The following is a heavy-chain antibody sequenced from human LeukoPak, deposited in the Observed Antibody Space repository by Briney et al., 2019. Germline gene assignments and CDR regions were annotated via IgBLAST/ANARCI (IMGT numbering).Heavy chain of an antibody. D-gene: IGHD5-18*01. J-gene: IGHJ4*02. Sequence: GRSLRLSCAASGFTFSDYTMNWVRQPPGMGLEWVSAISGSGGSTYYADSVKGRFTISRDNSKNTLYLQMNSLRAEDTAVYYCAKGAAMSDFDYWGQGTLVTVSS. V-gene: IGHV3-23*01. CDR2: ISGSGGST. CDR3: AKGAAMSDFDY. CDR1: GFTFSDYT.